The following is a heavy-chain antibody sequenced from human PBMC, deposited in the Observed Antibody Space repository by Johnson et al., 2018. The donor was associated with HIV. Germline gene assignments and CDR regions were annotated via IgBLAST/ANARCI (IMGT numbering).Heavy chain of an antibody. Sequence: QVQLVESGGGVVQPGRSLRLSCAASGFTFSRYGMHWVRQAPATGLEWVSVIYSGSNTYYADSVKGRFTISRDNSKNTLYLQMNSLRAEDTAVYYCALGGSWYAFDIWGQGTMVTVSS. D-gene: IGHD2-15*01. CDR3: ALGGSWYAFDI. J-gene: IGHJ3*02. CDR1: GFTFSRYG. CDR2: IYSGSNT. V-gene: IGHV3-NL1*01.